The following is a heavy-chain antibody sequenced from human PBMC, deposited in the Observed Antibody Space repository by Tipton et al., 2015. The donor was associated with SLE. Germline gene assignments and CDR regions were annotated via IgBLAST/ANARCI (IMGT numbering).Heavy chain of an antibody. CDR3: ARGGAELDY. V-gene: IGHV4-61*09. CDR2: FNTSGST. Sequence: TLSLTCTVSGGSISSGSYYWSWIRQPAGKGLEWIGHFNTSGSTNYNPSLKSRVTMSVDTTKNQFSQKLSSVTAANTAVYYCARGGAELDYWGQGTLVTVSS. J-gene: IGHJ4*02. CDR1: GGSISSGSYY. D-gene: IGHD1-1*01.